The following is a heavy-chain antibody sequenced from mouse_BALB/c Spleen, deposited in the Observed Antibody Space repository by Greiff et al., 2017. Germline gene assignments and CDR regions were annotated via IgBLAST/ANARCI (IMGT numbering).Heavy chain of an antibody. J-gene: IGHJ3*01. V-gene: IGHV1-7*01. CDR1: GYTFTSYW. CDR2: INPSTGYT. CDR3: ARVSSLGAY. D-gene: IGHD1-1*01. Sequence: VQLQQSGAELAKPGASVKMSCKASGYTFTSYWMHWVKQRPGQGLEWIGYINPSTGYTEYNQKFKDKATLTADKSSSTAYMQLSSLTSEDSAVYYCARVSSLGAYWGQGTLVTVSA.